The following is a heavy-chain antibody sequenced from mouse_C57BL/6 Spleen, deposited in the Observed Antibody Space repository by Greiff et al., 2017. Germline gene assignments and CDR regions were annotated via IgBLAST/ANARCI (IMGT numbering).Heavy chain of an antibody. D-gene: IGHD2-2*01. Sequence: VQLQQSGAELVRPGASVKLSCTASGFNIKDYYMHWVKQRPEQGLEWIGRIDPEDGDTEYAPKFQGKATMTADTSSNTAYLQLSSLTSEDTAVYCCTRGYGYDAGWYFDVWGTGTTVTVSS. CDR1: GFNIKDYY. CDR2: IDPEDGDT. J-gene: IGHJ1*03. V-gene: IGHV14-1*01. CDR3: TRGYGYDAGWYFDV.